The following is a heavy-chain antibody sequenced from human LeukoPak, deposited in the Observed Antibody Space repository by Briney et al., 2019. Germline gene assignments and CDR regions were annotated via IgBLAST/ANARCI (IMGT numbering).Heavy chain of an antibody. CDR1: GFTFNIYA. Sequence: GGSLRLSCAASGFTFNIYAMSWVRQAPGKGLEWVSAISETSRKTYYADSVKGRFTISRDNSKNTLYLQMNGLRDKDTAVYYCVQEARRDGYKLAPVAEHWGQGTLVTVSS. J-gene: IGHJ1*01. V-gene: IGHV3-23*01. D-gene: IGHD5-24*01. CDR2: ISETSRKT. CDR3: VQEARRDGYKLAPVAEH.